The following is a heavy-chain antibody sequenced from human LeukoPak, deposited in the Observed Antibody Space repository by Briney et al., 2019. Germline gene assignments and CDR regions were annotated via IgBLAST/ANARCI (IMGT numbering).Heavy chain of an antibody. CDR3: ARWDYDSSGYYYNSFDY. V-gene: IGHV4-30-4*01. CDR2: IYYSGST. J-gene: IGHJ4*02. CDR1: GGSISSGDYY. D-gene: IGHD3-22*01. Sequence: SETLSLTCTVSGGSISSGDYYWSWIRQPPGKGLEWIGYIYYSGSTYYNPSLKSRVTISVDTSKNQFSLKLSSVTAADTAVYYCARWDYDSSGYYYNSFDYWGQGTLVTVSS.